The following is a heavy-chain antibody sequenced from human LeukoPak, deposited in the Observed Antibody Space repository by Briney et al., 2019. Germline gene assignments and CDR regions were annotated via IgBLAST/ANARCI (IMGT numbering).Heavy chain of an antibody. CDR3: ARLGRGSYYPNFFPTEYFQH. CDR1: GGSISSSSYY. J-gene: IGHJ1*01. D-gene: IGHD1-26*01. V-gene: IGHV4-39*01. CDR2: IYYSGST. Sequence: EPSETLSLTCTVPGGSISSSSYYWGWIRQPPGKGLEWIGSIYYSGSTYYNPSLKSRVTISVDTSKNQFSLKLSSVTAADTAVYYCARLGRGSYYPNFFPTEYFQHWGQGTLVTVSS.